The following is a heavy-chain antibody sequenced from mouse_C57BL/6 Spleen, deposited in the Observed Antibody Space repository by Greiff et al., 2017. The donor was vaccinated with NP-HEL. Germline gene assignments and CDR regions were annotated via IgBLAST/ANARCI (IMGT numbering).Heavy chain of an antibody. V-gene: IGHV1-82*01. J-gene: IGHJ3*01. CDR2: IYPGDGDT. D-gene: IGHD4-1*01. CDR1: GYAFSSSW. Sequence: VQLQQSGPELVKPGASVKISCKASGYAFSSSWMNWVKQRPGKGLEWIGRIYPGDGDTNYNGKFKGKATLTADKSSSTAYMQLSSLTSEDSAVYFCARPLGRGAWFAYWGQGTLVTVSA. CDR3: ARPLGRGAWFAY.